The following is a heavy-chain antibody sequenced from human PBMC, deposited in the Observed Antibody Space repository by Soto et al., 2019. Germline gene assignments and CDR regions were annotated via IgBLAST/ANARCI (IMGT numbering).Heavy chain of an antibody. D-gene: IGHD6-19*01. CDR2: IWYDGSNK. CDR3: ARDTVVAVAGPIDY. Sequence: GGSLRLSCAASGFTFSSYGMHWVRQAPGKGLEWVAVIWYDGSNKYYADSVKGRFTISRDNSKNTLYLQMNSLRAEDTAVYYCARDTVVAVAGPIDYWGQGXLVTVSS. CDR1: GFTFSSYG. V-gene: IGHV3-33*01. J-gene: IGHJ4*02.